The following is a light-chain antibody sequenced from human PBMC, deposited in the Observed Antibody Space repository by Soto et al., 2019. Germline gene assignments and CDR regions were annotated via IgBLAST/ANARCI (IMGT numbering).Light chain of an antibody. V-gene: IGKV1-5*03. CDR1: QSISNW. J-gene: IGKJ4*01. CDR3: QQYNSISLLT. Sequence: DLQMTQSPSTLSASVGDRVTITCRASQSISNWLAWYQQKPGKAPKLLIYKASTLESGVPSRFSGSGSGTEFTLTISSLQPDDFATYYCQQYNSISLLTFGGGTKVEIK. CDR2: KAS.